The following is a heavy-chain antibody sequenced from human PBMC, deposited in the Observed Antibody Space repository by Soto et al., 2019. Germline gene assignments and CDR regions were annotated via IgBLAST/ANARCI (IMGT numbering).Heavy chain of an antibody. Sequence: GGSVRLSCAASGFTFSSYGMHWVRQAPGKGLEWVAVISYDGSNKYYADSVKGRFTISRDNSKNTLYLQMNSLRAEDTAVYYCAKEPDIVVVPAAQSKEDPSDYPGPATRVTVSS. CDR2: ISYDGSNK. J-gene: IGHJ4*02. D-gene: IGHD2-2*01. V-gene: IGHV3-30*18. CDR3: AKEPDIVVVPAAQSKEDPSDY. CDR1: GFTFSSYG.